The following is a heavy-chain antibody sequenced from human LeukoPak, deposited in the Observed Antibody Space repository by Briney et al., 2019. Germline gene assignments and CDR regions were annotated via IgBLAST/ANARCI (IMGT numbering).Heavy chain of an antibody. V-gene: IGHV3-30*18. CDR2: ISYDGSNK. Sequence: GGSLRLSYAASGFTFSSYGMHWVRQAPGKGLEWVAVISYDGSNKYYADSVKGRFTISRDNSKNTLYLQMNSLRAEDTAVYYCANVGYSSSSHFDYWGQGTLVTVSS. CDR1: GFTFSSYG. J-gene: IGHJ4*02. CDR3: ANVGYSSSSHFDY. D-gene: IGHD6-6*01.